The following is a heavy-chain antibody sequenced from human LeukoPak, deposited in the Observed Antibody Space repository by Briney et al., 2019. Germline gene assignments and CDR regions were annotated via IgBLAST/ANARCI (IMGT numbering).Heavy chain of an antibody. CDR1: GGSISSSSYY. J-gene: IGHJ4*02. CDR2: IYYSGST. Sequence: SETLSLTCTVSGGSISSSSYYWGWIRQPPGKGLEWIGSIYYSGSTYYNPSLKSRVTISVDTSKNQFSLKLSPVTAADTAVYYCARDYYYDSSGYYYTFDYWGQGTLVTVSS. CDR3: ARDYYYDSSGYYYTFDY. V-gene: IGHV4-39*07. D-gene: IGHD3-22*01.